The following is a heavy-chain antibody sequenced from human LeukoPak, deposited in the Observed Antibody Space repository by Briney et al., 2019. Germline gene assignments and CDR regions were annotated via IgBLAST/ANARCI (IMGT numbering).Heavy chain of an antibody. Sequence: GGSIRLSCAAYGFTFSNAWMSWVRHAPGEGLEWVGRIKSNTDGGTTDYAATVKGRFTISRDDSKNTLYLQMNSLKTEDTAVYYCTTPWELPPNYWGQGTLVTVSS. CDR3: TTPWELPPNY. V-gene: IGHV3-15*01. D-gene: IGHD1-26*01. CDR2: IKSNTDGGTT. J-gene: IGHJ4*02. CDR1: GFTFSNAW.